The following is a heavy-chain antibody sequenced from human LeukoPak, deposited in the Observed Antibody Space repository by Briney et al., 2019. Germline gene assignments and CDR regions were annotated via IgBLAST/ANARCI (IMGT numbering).Heavy chain of an antibody. CDR3: ARAQVGGYCSSTSCYEIYNWFDP. Sequence: KPSQTLSLTCTVSGGSISSGGYYWSWIRQHPGKGLEWIGYIYYSGSTYYNPSLKSRVTISVDTSKNQFSLKLSSVTAADTAVYYCARAQVGGYCSSTSCYEIYNWFDPWGQGTLVTVSS. J-gene: IGHJ5*02. V-gene: IGHV4-31*03. CDR1: GGSISSGGYY. D-gene: IGHD2-2*01. CDR2: IYYSGST.